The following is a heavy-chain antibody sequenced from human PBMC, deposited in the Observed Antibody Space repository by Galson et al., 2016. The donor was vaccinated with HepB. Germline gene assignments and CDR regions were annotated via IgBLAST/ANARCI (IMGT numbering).Heavy chain of an antibody. CDR2: IFSKAAS. V-gene: IGHV3-69-1*02. CDR3: EAYSDPFDV. Sequence: SLRLSCAASGFTFDDYTMHWVRQAPGKGLQWVSSIFSKAASVYTESLRGRLAVSRDTSTNTLYLQLNSLRADDSAVYYCEAYSDPFDVCGQGTVVTV. J-gene: IGHJ3*01. D-gene: IGHD2-21*01. CDR1: GFTFDDYT.